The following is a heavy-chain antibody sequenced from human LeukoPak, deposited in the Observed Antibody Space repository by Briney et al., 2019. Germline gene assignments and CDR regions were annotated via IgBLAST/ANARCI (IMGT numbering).Heavy chain of an antibody. CDR2: IYYSGST. CDR3: ARHVTIQWELNLAFDI. J-gene: IGHJ3*02. Sequence: SETLSLTCTVSGGSITSSSYYWGWIRQPPGKGLEWIGSIYYSGSTYYNPSLKSRVTISVDTSKNQFSLKLSSVTAADTAVYYCARHVTIQWELNLAFDIWRQGTMVTVSS. CDR1: GGSITSSSYY. V-gene: IGHV4-39*01. D-gene: IGHD1-26*01.